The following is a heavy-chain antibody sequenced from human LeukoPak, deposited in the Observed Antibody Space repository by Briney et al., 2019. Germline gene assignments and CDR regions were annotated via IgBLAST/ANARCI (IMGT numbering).Heavy chain of an antibody. V-gene: IGHV1-69*04. CDR2: IIPILGIA. D-gene: IGHD6-19*01. J-gene: IGHJ4*02. CDR3: ARWDSSGYLDY. CDR1: GGTFSSCA. Sequence: GASVKVSCKASGGTFSSCAISWVRQAPGQGLEWMGRIIPILGIANYAQKFQGRVTITADKSTSTAYMELSSLRSEDTAVYYCARWDSSGYLDYWGQGTLVTVSS.